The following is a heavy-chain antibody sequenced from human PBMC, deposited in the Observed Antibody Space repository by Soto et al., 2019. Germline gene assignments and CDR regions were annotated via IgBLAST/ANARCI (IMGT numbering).Heavy chain of an antibody. D-gene: IGHD2-8*01. Sequence: QVQLVQSGAEVKKPGASVKVSCKASGYTFSSYGISWVRQAPGQGLEWMGWISTYIGNTHYAQKFQGRVTMTTDTSTTTAYLELRSLRSDDTAVYYCARDDVGYCSNGVCYTKPLDYWGQGALVTVSP. CDR2: ISTYIGNT. CDR1: GYTFSSYG. CDR3: ARDDVGYCSNGVCYTKPLDY. V-gene: IGHV1-18*01. J-gene: IGHJ4*02.